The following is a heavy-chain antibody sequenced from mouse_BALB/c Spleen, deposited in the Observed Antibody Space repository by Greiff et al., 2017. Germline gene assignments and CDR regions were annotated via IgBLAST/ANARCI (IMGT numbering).Heavy chain of an antibody. Sequence: EVQLQESGGGLVKPGGSLKLSCAASGFAFSSYDMSWVRQTPEKRLEWVAYISSGGGSTYYPDTVKGRFTISRDNAKNTLYLQMSSLKSEDTAMFYCARQLLRYSFAYWGQGTLVTVSA. D-gene: IGHD1-1*01. CDR3: ARQLLRYSFAY. J-gene: IGHJ3*01. V-gene: IGHV5-12-1*01. CDR1: GFAFSSYD. CDR2: ISSGGGST.